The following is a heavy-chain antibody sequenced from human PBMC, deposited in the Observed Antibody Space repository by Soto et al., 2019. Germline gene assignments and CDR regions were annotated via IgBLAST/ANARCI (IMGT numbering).Heavy chain of an antibody. CDR2: ISWNSGTI. V-gene: IGHV3-9*01. CDR1: GFTFDDFA. D-gene: IGHD4-17*01. CDR3: AKDSRSGDYGDFNWFDP. J-gene: IGHJ5*02. Sequence: PGGSLRLSCAASGFTFDDFAMHWVRQAPGKGLEWVSGISWNSGTIAYADSVKGRFTISRDNAKNSLSLQMNSLKPEDTALYYCAKDSRSGDYGDFNWFDPWGQGTLVTVSS.